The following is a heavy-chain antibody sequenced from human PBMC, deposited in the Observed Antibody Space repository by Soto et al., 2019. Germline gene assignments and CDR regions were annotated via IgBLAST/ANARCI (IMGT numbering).Heavy chain of an antibody. CDR3: ARQKRRFLEWLLSDFDY. J-gene: IGHJ4*02. Sequence: SETLSLTCAVSGGSISSGGYSWSWIRQPPGKGLEWIGYIYHSGSTYYNPSLKSRVTISVDRSKNQFSLKLSSVTAADTAVYYCARQKRRFLEWLLSDFDYWGQGTLVTVSS. D-gene: IGHD3-3*01. CDR2: IYHSGST. CDR1: GGSISSGGYS. V-gene: IGHV4-30-2*01.